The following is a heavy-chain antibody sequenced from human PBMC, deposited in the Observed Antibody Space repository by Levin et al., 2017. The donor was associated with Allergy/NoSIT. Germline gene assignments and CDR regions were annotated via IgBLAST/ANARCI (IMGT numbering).Heavy chain of an antibody. J-gene: IGHJ4*02. D-gene: IGHD4-17*01. CDR3: ARDNGDYSPWYFDY. CDR2: ISYDGSNK. Sequence: GESLKISCAASGFTFSSYAMHWVRQAPGKGLEWVAVISYDGSNKYYADSVKGRFTISRDNSKNTLYLQMNSLRAEDTAVYYCARDNGDYSPWYFDYWGQGTLVTVSS. V-gene: IGHV3-30-3*01. CDR1: GFTFSSYA.